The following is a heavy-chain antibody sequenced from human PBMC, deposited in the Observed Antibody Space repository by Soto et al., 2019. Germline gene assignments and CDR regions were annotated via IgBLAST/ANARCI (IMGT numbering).Heavy chain of an antibody. D-gene: IGHD3-3*01. J-gene: IGHJ3*02. CDR1: GYTFTSYA. Sequence: ASVKVSCKASGYTFTSYAMHWVRQAPGQRLEWMGWINAGNGNTKYSQKFQGRVTITRDTSASTAYMELSSLRSEDTAAYYCARDDFGSCYYDAFDIWGQGTMVTVSS. CDR2: INAGNGNT. V-gene: IGHV1-3*01. CDR3: ARDDFGSCYYDAFDI.